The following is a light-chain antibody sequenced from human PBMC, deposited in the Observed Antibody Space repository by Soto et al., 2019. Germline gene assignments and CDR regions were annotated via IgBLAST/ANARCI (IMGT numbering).Light chain of an antibody. CDR3: QQYNTYVT. V-gene: IGKV1-5*03. Sequence: DIQMTQSPSTLSASVGDRVTITCRASQSINSWLAWYQQKPGKAPKLLIYKASSLESGVPSRFSGSGSGTEFTLTISCLQSDDFATYYCQQYNTYVTFGGGTKVEIK. J-gene: IGKJ4*01. CDR2: KAS. CDR1: QSINSW.